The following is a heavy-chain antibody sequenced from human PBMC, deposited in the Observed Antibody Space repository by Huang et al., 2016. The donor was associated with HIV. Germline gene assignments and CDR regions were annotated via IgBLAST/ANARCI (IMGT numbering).Heavy chain of an antibody. D-gene: IGHD6-6*01. J-gene: IGHJ4*02. CDR1: GYTFTDSN. CDR2: INPKRGGT. Sequence: QVQLVQSGAEVKNPGASVRVSCKASGYTFTDSNIHWVRQAPGQGLEGMGGINPKRGGTIDAQRFQGRSTMTRDTTISTVHMDRRRIQSDDTAVYFCARDWSFGSSTSPADWGQGTLVTVSS. CDR3: ARDWSFGSSTSPAD. V-gene: IGHV1-2*02.